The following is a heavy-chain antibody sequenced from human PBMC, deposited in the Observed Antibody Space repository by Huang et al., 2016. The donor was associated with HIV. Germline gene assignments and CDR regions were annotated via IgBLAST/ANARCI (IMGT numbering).Heavy chain of an antibody. CDR1: GFIFNDFA. V-gene: IGHV3-49*03. J-gene: IGHJ6*03. Sequence: QLVESGGDSVPSGRSLRLSCRGSGFIFNDFAINWFRQSPGKGMEVRGVVRSKALGGASKSAPSVKDRFTVSRDEAKNVAFLQMDNLQVDDTAIYYCSPSGDDYFYFYMDVWGNGTTVIVS. CDR3: SPSGDDYFYFYMDV. CDR2: VRSKALGGAS. D-gene: IGHD4-17*01.